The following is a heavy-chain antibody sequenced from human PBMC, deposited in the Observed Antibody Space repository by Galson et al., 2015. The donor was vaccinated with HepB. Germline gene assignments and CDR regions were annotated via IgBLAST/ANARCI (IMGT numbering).Heavy chain of an antibody. CDR3: AKLVGGSESDQYQPSGY. CDR2: ISYDGSNQ. J-gene: IGHJ4*02. CDR1: GFAFSRHG. D-gene: IGHD3-10*01. Sequence: SLRLSCAASGFAFSRHGVHWVRQAPGKGLEWVAVISYDGSNQYYADSVKGRFTISRDNSKNTLYLQMTSLRAEDTAVYYCAKLVGGSESDQYQPSGYWGQGTLVTVSS. V-gene: IGHV3-30*18.